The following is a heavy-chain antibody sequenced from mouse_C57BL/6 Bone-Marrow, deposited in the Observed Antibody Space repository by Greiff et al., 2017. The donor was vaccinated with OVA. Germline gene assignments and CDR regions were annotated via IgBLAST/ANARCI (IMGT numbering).Heavy chain of an antibody. V-gene: IGHV6-3*01. CDR1: GFTLSNYW. Sequence: EVQLQESGGGLVQPGGSMKLSCVASGFTLSNYWMNWVRQSPEKGLEWVAQIRLKSDNYATHYAESVKGRFTISRDDSKSSVYLQMNNLRAEDTGIYYCTVGSSYFDYWGQGTTLTVSS. J-gene: IGHJ2*01. CDR2: IRLKSDNYAT. D-gene: IGHD1-1*01. CDR3: TVGSSYFDY.